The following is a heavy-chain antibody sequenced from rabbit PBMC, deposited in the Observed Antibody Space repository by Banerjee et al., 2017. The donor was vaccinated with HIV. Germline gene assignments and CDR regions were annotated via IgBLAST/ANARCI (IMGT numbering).Heavy chain of an antibody. Sequence: QSLEESGGDLVKPGASLTLTCTASGIDFSGYYDMCWVRQAPGKGLEWIACIYPGSSGSTYYASWAKGRFTISKTSSTTVDLKMTSLTAADAATYFCARGSYDDYGDPYYFNLWGPGTLVTVS. CDR3: ARGSYDDYGDPYYFNL. CDR2: IYPGSSGST. CDR1: GIDFSGYYD. V-gene: IGHV1S40*01. D-gene: IGHD2-1*01. J-gene: IGHJ4*01.